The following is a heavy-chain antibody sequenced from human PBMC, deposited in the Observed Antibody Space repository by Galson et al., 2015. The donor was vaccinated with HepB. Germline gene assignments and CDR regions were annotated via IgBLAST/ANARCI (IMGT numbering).Heavy chain of an antibody. CDR2: ISAYDGNT. CDR1: GYTFTSYG. Sequence: SVKVSCKASGYTFTSYGISWVRQAPGQGLEWMGGISAYDGNTNYAQKLQGRVTMATDTSTSTAYMELRSLRSDDTAVYYCARHDDPGGAFDIWGQGTMVTVSS. D-gene: IGHD3-16*01. CDR3: ARHDDPGGAFDI. J-gene: IGHJ3*02. V-gene: IGHV1-18*01.